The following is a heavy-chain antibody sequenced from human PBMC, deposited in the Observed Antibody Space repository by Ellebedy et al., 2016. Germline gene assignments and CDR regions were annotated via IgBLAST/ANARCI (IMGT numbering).Heavy chain of an antibody. CDR3: ASDNVSYSGYDSVDL. CDR1: GYTFTSYG. CDR2: ISAYNGNT. Sequence: ASVKVSCKASGYTFTSYGISWVRQAPGQGLEWMGWISAYNGNTNYAQKLQGRVTMTTDTSTSTAYMELRSLRSDDTAVYYCASDNVSYSGYDSVDLWGRGTLVTVSS. V-gene: IGHV1-18*01. J-gene: IGHJ2*01. D-gene: IGHD5-12*01.